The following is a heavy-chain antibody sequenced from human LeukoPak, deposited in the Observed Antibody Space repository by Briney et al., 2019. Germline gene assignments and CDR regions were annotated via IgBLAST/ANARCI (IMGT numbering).Heavy chain of an antibody. CDR3: ARADYGDYVTFDY. V-gene: IGHV4-59*01. D-gene: IGHD4-17*01. Sequence: SGTLSLTCTVSGGSISSYYWSWIRQPPGKGLEWIGYIYYSGSTNYNPSLKSRVTISVDTSKNQFSLKLSSVTAADTAVYYCARADYGDYVTFDYWGQGTLVTVSS. CDR2: IYYSGST. CDR1: GGSISSYY. J-gene: IGHJ4*02.